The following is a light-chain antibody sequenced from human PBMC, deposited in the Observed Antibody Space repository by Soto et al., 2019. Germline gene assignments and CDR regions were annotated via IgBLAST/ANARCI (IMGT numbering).Light chain of an antibody. Sequence: ESVLTQYPGTLSLSPGERATLSCRASQSVSSNYLAWYQQKPGQAPRLLIYGASTMATGIPDRLTGSGSGTDFTLTISGQEPEDSAVYYSPQYGSSPACTVGQGTKVEI. CDR3: PQYGSSPACT. V-gene: IGKV3-20*01. J-gene: IGKJ1*01. CDR1: QSVSSNY. CDR2: GAS.